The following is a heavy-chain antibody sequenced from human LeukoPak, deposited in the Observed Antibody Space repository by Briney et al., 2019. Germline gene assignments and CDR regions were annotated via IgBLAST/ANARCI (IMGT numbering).Heavy chain of an antibody. V-gene: IGHV3-30*02. CDR1: GFTFISYG. CDR2: IRYDGSNK. CDR3: AKVRGVVITFSDY. D-gene: IGHD3-22*01. J-gene: IGHJ4*02. Sequence: GGSLRISCAASGFTFISYGMHWVRQAPGKGLEWVAFIRYDGSNKYYADSVKGRFTISRDNSKNTLYLQMNSLRAEDTAVYYCAKVRGVVITFSDYWGQGTLVTVSS.